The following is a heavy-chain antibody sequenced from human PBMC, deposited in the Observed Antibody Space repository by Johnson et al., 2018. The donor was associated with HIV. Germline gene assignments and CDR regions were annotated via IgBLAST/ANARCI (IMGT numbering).Heavy chain of an antibody. J-gene: IGHJ3*02. V-gene: IGHV3-7*01. D-gene: IGHD5-18*01. CDR2: IKQDGSEK. CDR3: ARDIAIQLWSHDAFDI. CDR1: GFTFSGYW. Sequence: VQLVESGGGLVQPGGSLRLSCAASGFTFSGYWMNWVRQAPGKGLEWVANIKQDGSEKYYVDSVKGRFTISRDNAKNSLYLQMNSLRAEDTAVYYCARDIAIQLWSHDAFDIWGQGTMVTVSS.